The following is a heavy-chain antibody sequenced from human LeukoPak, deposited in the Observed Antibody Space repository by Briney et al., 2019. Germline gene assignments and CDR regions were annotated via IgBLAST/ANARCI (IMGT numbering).Heavy chain of an antibody. J-gene: IGHJ4*02. CDR1: VYTFTSFE. CDR2: INTYSSGT. D-gene: IGHD3-10*01. CDR3: ARAQMVRGVIILHDY. V-gene: IGHV1-2*02. Sequence: GASVKLSSKVSVYTFTSFEINCGRQVTGQGLEWMGWINTYSSGTNYAQKCQGRVTMTRDTSSSTAYMQLSRLRSDDTAVYYCARAQMVRGVIILHDYWGQGTLVTVSS.